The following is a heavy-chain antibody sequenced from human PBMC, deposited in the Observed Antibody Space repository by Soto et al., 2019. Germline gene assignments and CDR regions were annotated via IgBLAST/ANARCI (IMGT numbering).Heavy chain of an antibody. D-gene: IGHD3-22*01. J-gene: IGHJ4*02. Sequence: SETLSLTCTVSGGSISSDYWSWIRQPPGKGLEWIGYINHSGSTNYNPSLKSRVTISVDTSKNQFSLKLSSVTAADTAVYYCARSQYYYYDSSGYYYGPLDYWGQGILVTVSS. CDR2: INHSGST. CDR3: ARSQYYYYDSSGYYYGPLDY. V-gene: IGHV4-59*12. CDR1: GGSISSDY.